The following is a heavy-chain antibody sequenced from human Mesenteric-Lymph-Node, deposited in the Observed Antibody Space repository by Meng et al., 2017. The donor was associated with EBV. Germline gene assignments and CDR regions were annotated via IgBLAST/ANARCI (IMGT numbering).Heavy chain of an antibody. J-gene: IGHJ4*02. CDR3: SRDSIYDGQDY. CDR1: GYTFSNYG. Sequence: HVQLVQSAAEVKKPGASVKVSCKASGYTFSNYGFSWVRQAPGQGLEWMGWISAYSGDKKSTQKFQGKLTMTTDTSTSTAYMELKSLTSDDTAVYYCSRDSIYDGQDYWGQGTLVTVSS. CDR2: ISAYSGDK. V-gene: IGHV1-18*01. D-gene: IGHD3-3*01.